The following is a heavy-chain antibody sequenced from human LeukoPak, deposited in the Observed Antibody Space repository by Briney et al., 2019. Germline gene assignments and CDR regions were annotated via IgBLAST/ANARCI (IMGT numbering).Heavy chain of an antibody. CDR3: ARGMNYYDSSGGV. V-gene: IGHV4-31*03. Sequence: SETLSLTCTVSGGSISIGGYYWSWIRQFPGKGLEWIGHLFHSGSTYYNPSLKSRVTISEDASKNQFSLKLSSVTAADTAVYYCARGMNYYDSSGGVWGQGTTVTVSS. CDR1: GGSISIGGYY. D-gene: IGHD3-22*01. J-gene: IGHJ6*02. CDR2: LFHSGST.